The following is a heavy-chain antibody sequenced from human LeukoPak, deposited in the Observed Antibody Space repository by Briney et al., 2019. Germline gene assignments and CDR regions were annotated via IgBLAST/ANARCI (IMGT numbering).Heavy chain of an antibody. D-gene: IGHD1-14*01. V-gene: IGHV4-39*01. J-gene: IGHJ4*02. CDR1: GGSISSSSYY. CDR3: ARTYKFLEDY. Sequence: SETLSLTCIVSGGSISSSSYYWGWIRQPPGKGLEWIGSIYYSGSTYYNPSLKSRVTISVDTSKNQFPLRLNSVTAADTAVYYCARTYKFLEDYWGQGTLVTVSS. CDR2: IYYSGST.